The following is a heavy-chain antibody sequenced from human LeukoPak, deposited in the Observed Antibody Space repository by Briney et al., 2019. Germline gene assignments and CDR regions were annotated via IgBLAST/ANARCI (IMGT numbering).Heavy chain of an antibody. CDR2: IKQDGSEK. V-gene: IGHV3-7*01. Sequence: PGGSLRLSCVVSGLTFSSSWMSWVRQAPGKGLEWVANIKQDGSEKYYVDSVKGRFTISRDNAKNSLYLQMNSLRAEDTAVYYCAKDKRGSSWGQGTLVTVSS. CDR3: AKDKRGSS. D-gene: IGHD3-16*01. J-gene: IGHJ5*02. CDR1: GLTFSSSW.